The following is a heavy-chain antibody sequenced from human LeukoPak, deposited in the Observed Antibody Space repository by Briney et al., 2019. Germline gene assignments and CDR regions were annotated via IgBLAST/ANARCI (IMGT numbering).Heavy chain of an antibody. CDR3: ARAHIVVVPAAGNY. D-gene: IGHD2-2*01. J-gene: IGHJ4*02. Sequence: ASVKVSCKAFGYSFTGYYMHWVRQAPGQGPEWMGWISPNNGGTNYAQKFQGRVNMTRDTSISTAYMELSRLRSDDTAVYYCARAHIVVVPAAGNYWGQGTLVTVSS. CDR2: ISPNNGGT. V-gene: IGHV1-2*02. CDR1: GYSFTGYY.